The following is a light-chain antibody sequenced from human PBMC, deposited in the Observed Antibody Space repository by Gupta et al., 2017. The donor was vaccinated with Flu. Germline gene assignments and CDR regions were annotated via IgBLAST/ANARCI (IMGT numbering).Light chain of an antibody. Sequence: DIQMTQSPSTLSASVGDRVTITCRASQSISSWLAWYQQKPGKAPKLLIYKASSLESGVPSRFSGSGSGTEVTPTISSLQPDDFATYYCQQYNSNYWTFGQGTKVEIK. V-gene: IGKV1-5*03. CDR3: QQYNSNYWT. CDR2: KAS. J-gene: IGKJ1*01. CDR1: QSISSW.